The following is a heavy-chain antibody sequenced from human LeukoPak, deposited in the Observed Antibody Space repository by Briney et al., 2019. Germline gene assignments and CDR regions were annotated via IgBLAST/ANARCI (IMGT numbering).Heavy chain of an antibody. CDR1: GGSISSYY. CDR3: ARCNGGSRSYLGFVDY. V-gene: IGHV4-59*08. D-gene: IGHD3-10*01. Sequence: PSETLSLTCTVSGGSISSYYWGWIRQPPGKGLEWIGSISHSGSTSYNPSLKSRVTISVDTSKNQFSLKLSSVTAADTTVYYCARCNGGSRSYLGFVDYWGQGTLVTVSP. CDR2: ISHSGST. J-gene: IGHJ4*02.